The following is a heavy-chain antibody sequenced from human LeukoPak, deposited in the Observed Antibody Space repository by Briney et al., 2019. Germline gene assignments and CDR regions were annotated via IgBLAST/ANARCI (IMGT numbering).Heavy chain of an antibody. CDR2: INQDGSEK. V-gene: IGHV3-7*04. Sequence: GGSLRLSCAASGFNFSNYWMSWVRQAPGKGLEWVANINQDGSEKYYVDSVKGRFTISRDNAKNSLYLQMNSLRAEDTAVYYLARGDYCTGDYWPGRTLDTVLS. J-gene: IGHJ4*02. CDR3: ARGDYCTGDY. CDR1: GFNFSNYW. D-gene: IGHD1-14*01.